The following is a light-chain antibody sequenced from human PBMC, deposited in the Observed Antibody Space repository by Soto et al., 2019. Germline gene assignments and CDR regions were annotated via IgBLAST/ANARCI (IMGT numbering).Light chain of an antibody. V-gene: IGLV2-14*01. Sequence: QSVLTQPASVSGSPGQSIAISCTGTSSDVGGYDYVSWYQQQPDKAPKLMIYEVTQRPSGVSNRFSGSKSGNTASLTISGLQAEDEADYYCSSHTSGSTLVFGTGTKVTVL. CDR1: SSDVGGYDY. J-gene: IGLJ1*01. CDR2: EVT. CDR3: SSHTSGSTLV.